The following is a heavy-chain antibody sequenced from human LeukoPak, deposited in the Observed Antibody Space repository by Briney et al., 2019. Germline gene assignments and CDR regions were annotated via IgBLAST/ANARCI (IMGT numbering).Heavy chain of an antibody. V-gene: IGHV3-21*01. D-gene: IGHD2-2*01. J-gene: IGHJ5*02. Sequence: GGSLRLSCAASGFTFSSYSMNWVRQAPGKGLEWVSSISSSSSYVYYADSVKGRFTISRDNAKNSLYLQMNSLRAEDTAVYYCASAAPTSYWIDPWGQGTLVTVSS. CDR3: ASAAPTSYWIDP. CDR2: ISSSSSYV. CDR1: GFTFSSYS.